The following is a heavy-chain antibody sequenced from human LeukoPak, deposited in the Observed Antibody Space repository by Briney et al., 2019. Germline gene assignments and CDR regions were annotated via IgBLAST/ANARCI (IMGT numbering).Heavy chain of an antibody. CDR3: AGGWDYFDTTGNYYDLDY. J-gene: IGHJ4*02. D-gene: IGHD3-22*01. CDR1: GFTFSSFR. Sequence: PGGSLRLSCAASGFTFSSFRMNWVRQAPGRGLEWLSYITGRSTATFYADSVKGRFSISRDNDMNSLYLQMSSLRVEDTAVYYCAGGWDYFDTTGNYYDLDYWGQGTLVTVSS. CDR2: ITGRSTAT. V-gene: IGHV3-48*01.